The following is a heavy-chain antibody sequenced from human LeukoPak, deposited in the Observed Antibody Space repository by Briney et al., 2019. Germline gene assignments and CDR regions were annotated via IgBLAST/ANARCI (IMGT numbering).Heavy chain of an antibody. CDR3: TRSGRNGQIDY. CDR1: GYTFTSYD. Sequence: ASVKVSCKASGYTFTSYDINWVRQATGQGLEWMGWMNPNSGNTGYAQKFQGRITMTRSTSISTAYMELSSLRFEDTAVYYCTRSGRNGQIDYWGQGTLVTVSS. J-gene: IGHJ4*02. V-gene: IGHV1-8*01. D-gene: IGHD2-8*01. CDR2: MNPNSGNT.